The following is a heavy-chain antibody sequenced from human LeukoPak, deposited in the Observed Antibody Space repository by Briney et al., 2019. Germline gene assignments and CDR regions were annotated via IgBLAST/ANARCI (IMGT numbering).Heavy chain of an antibody. V-gene: IGHV1-46*01. CDR2: INPSDGGA. CDR1: GYTFTNYY. J-gene: IGHJ6*02. D-gene: IGHD4-17*01. Sequence: ASVRVSCKASGYTFTNYYLHWVRQAPGHGLEWMAIINPSDGGAYYEQKLQGRVTVTRDTSTRTVDMELSSLRSEDTAVYYCARDTRTMTAVTRGQHYYYGLDVWGQGTTVTVSS. CDR3: ARDTRTMTAVTRGQHYYYGLDV.